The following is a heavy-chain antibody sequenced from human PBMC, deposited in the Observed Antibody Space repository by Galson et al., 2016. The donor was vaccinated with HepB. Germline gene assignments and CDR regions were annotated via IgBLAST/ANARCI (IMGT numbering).Heavy chain of an antibody. CDR1: GDSISSYY. CDR2: IDYSGST. J-gene: IGHJ4*02. D-gene: IGHD5-12*01. V-gene: IGHV4-59*01. CDR3: ASGYTGYGIFDF. Sequence: SETLSLTCSVSGDSISSYYGSWIRQPPGKGVEWIGYIDYSGSTNYNPSLKSRVTISLDTPKNQFSLRLTSVTAADTAMYYCASGYTGYGIFDFWGQGTLVTVFS.